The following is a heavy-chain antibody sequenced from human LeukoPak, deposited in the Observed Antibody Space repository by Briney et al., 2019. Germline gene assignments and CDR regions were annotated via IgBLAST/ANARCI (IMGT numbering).Heavy chain of an antibody. CDR2: ISGSGGST. Sequence: QPGGSLRLSCEASGFTFSNYAMSWVRQAPGKGLEWVSAISGSGGSTYYTDSVKGRFTISRDNSKNTLYLQMNSLRAEDTAVYYCAKEKGSSWYSWFDPWGQGTLVTVSS. D-gene: IGHD6-13*01. V-gene: IGHV3-23*01. J-gene: IGHJ5*02. CDR1: GFTFSNYA. CDR3: AKEKGSSWYSWFDP.